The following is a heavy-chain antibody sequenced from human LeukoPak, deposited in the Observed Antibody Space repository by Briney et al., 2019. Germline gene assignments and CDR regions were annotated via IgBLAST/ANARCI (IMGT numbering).Heavy chain of an antibody. Sequence: PGGSLRLSCAASGFTFSSYSMNWVRQAPGKGLEWVSYISSSSSTIHYADSVKGRFTISRDNAKNSLYLQMNSLRAEDTAVYYCARGSHSSGWHYLFDYWGQGTLVTVSS. CDR2: ISSSSSTI. CDR3: ARGSHSSGWHYLFDY. J-gene: IGHJ4*02. V-gene: IGHV3-48*01. CDR1: GFTFSSYS. D-gene: IGHD6-19*01.